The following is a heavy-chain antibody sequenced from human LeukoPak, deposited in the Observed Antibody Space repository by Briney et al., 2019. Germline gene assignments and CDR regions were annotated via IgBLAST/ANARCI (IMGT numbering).Heavy chain of an antibody. V-gene: IGHV1-18*01. CDR2: ISAYNGNT. J-gene: IGHJ5*02. CDR3: ARDAFGELSQGWFDP. Sequence: GASVKVSCKASGYTFTSYGISWVRQAPGQGLEWMGSISAYNGNTNYAQKLQGRVTMTTDTSTSTAYMELRSLRSDDTAVYYCARDAFGELSQGWFDPWGQGTLVTVSS. D-gene: IGHD3-10*01. CDR1: GYTFTSYG.